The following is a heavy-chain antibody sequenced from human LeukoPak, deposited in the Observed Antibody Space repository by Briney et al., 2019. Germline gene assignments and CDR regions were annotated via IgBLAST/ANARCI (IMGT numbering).Heavy chain of an antibody. Sequence: GGSLRLSCAASGFTVSSNYMSWVRQAPGKGLEWVSYISSSGSTIYYADSVKGRFTISRDNAKNSLYLQMNSLRAEDTAVYYCASHAGYYDFWGQGTLVTVSS. CDR3: ASHAGYYDF. CDR2: ISSSGSTI. D-gene: IGHD3-3*01. V-gene: IGHV3-11*04. J-gene: IGHJ4*02. CDR1: GFTVSSNY.